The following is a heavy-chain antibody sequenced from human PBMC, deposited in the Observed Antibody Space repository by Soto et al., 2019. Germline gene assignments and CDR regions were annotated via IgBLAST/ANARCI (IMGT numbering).Heavy chain of an antibody. J-gene: IGHJ4*02. CDR3: ATSYGNAWYTF. Sequence: PGGSLRLSCAASGLIFSNYKMHWVRQAPGKGLVWVSRISTDGSITDYADSVKGRFTVSRDNAKNTLYLQMNSLRVDDTAVYYCATSYGNAWYTFWGQGTQVTVSS. CDR1: GLIFSNYK. CDR2: ISTDGSIT. V-gene: IGHV3-74*01. D-gene: IGHD6-13*01.